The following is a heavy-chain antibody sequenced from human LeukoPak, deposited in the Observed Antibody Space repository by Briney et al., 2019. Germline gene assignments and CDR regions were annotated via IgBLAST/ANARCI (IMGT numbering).Heavy chain of an antibody. CDR2: INHSGST. Sequence: SETLSLTCAVYGGSFSGYYWSWIRQPPGKGLEWIGEINHSGSTNYNPSLKSRVTISVDTSKNQFSLKLSSVTAADTAVYYCAREYPSLWVYSSSRLNWFDPWGQGTLVTVSS. CDR1: GGSFSGYY. J-gene: IGHJ5*02. V-gene: IGHV4-34*01. CDR3: AREYPSLWVYSSSRLNWFDP. D-gene: IGHD6-13*01.